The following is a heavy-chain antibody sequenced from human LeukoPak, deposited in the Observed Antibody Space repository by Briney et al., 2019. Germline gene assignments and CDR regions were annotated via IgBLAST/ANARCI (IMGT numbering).Heavy chain of an antibody. J-gene: IGHJ4*02. Sequence: GGSLRLSCAASGFTFSDYYMSWIRQAPGKGLEWVSYISSSGSTIYYADSVKGRFTISGDNAKNSLYLQMNSLRAEDTAVYYCARMKWLANYFDYWGQGTLVTVSS. CDR2: ISSSGSTI. V-gene: IGHV3-11*04. CDR3: ARMKWLANYFDY. CDR1: GFTFSDYY. D-gene: IGHD3-22*01.